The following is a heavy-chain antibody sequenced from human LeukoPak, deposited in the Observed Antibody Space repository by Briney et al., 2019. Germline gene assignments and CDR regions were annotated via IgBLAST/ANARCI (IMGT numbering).Heavy chain of an antibody. CDR2: INSDGSDT. D-gene: IGHD1-14*01. V-gene: IGHV3-74*01. Sequence: GGPLRLSCVASGFTFSSYWMHWVRQVPGKGLLWVSRINSDGSDTDYADSVKGRFTISRDNAKNSLYLQMNSLRAEDTAVYYCARVSYPEGGDPVGYWGQGTLVTVSS. J-gene: IGHJ4*02. CDR3: ARVSYPEGGDPVGY. CDR1: GFTFSSYW.